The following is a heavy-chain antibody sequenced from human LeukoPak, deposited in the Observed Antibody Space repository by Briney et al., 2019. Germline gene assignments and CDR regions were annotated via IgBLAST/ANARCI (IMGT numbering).Heavy chain of an antibody. J-gene: IGHJ4*02. D-gene: IGHD3-10*01. V-gene: IGHV1-18*01. CDR2: ISGSNGNT. Sequence: ASVKVSCKASGYTFTTSGISWVRQAPGQGLEWMGWISGSNGNTNYAQSFQGRVTMTTDTSTGTAYMELRSLRSDDTATYYCARDYYYGSGSHYSFDHWGQGTLVTVSS. CDR3: ARDYYYGSGSHYSFDH. CDR1: GYTFTTSG.